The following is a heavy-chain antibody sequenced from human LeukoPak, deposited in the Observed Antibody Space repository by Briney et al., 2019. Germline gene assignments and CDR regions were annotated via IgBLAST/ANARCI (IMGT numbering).Heavy chain of an antibody. CDR2: INHSCST. J-gene: IGHJ5*02. V-gene: IGHV4-34*01. D-gene: IGHD3-10*01. CDR3: ARGPAYYGSGSYLWFDP. Sequence: PSETLSLTCAVYGGSFSGYYWSWIRHPPGKGLDCVGEINHSCSTNYNPSLNRRVTISVDTSKTQFSLKLGSVTAADTAVYYCARGPAYYGSGSYLWFDPWGQGTLVSVSS. CDR1: GGSFSGYY.